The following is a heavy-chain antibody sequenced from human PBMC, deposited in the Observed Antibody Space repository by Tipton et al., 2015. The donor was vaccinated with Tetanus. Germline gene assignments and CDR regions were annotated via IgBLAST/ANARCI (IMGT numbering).Heavy chain of an antibody. V-gene: IGHV4-34*01. CDR1: GGSFSDYF. J-gene: IGHJ5*02. CDR3: AASVVKWFDP. Sequence: LRLSCAVHGGSFSDYFWSWLRQSPGKGLEWIGEVNYVGSTNYNPSLKSRVTMSVDASKKQLSLKLTSVTAADTAVYYCAASVVKWFDPWGQGTLATVSS. CDR2: VNYVGST. D-gene: IGHD2-2*01.